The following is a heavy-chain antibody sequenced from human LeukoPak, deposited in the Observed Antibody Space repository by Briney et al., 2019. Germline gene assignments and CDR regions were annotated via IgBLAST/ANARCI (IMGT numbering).Heavy chain of an antibody. CDR3: ASGESSPGVFDY. CDR1: GFTFSDYY. J-gene: IGHJ4*02. V-gene: IGHV3-11*01. Sequence: GSLRLSCAASGFTFSDYYMSWIRQAPGKGLEWVSYISSSGSTIYYADSVKGRFTISRDNAKNSLYLQMNSLRAEDTPVYYCASGESSPGVFDYWGQGTLVTVSS. D-gene: IGHD2-2*01. CDR2: ISSSGSTI.